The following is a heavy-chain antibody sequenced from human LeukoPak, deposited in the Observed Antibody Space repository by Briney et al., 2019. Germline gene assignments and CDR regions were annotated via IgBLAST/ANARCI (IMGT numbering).Heavy chain of an antibody. CDR2: IKQDGSEK. D-gene: IGHD1-7*01. V-gene: IGHV3-7*01. J-gene: IGHJ5*02. Sequence: GGSLRLSCAASGFTFSSYEMNWVRQAPGKGLEWVANIKQDGSEKYYVDSVKGRFTISRDNAKNSLYLQMNSLRAEDTAVYYCAREGFDWNSRAFDPWGQGTLVTVSS. CDR1: GFTFSSYE. CDR3: AREGFDWNSRAFDP.